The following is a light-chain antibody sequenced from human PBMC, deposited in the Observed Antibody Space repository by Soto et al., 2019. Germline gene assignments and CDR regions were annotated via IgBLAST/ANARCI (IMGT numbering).Light chain of an antibody. Sequence: QSVLTQPASVSGSPGQSITMSCTGSSSDAGAYKYVSWYQQYPTKAPQLIMYDVNHRPSGVSNRFSGSKSGNTASLTISGLQVEDEAVYYCISFTSSSTEVFGSGTKVTVL. J-gene: IGLJ1*01. CDR3: ISFTSSSTEV. CDR1: SSDAGAYKY. V-gene: IGLV2-14*03. CDR2: DVN.